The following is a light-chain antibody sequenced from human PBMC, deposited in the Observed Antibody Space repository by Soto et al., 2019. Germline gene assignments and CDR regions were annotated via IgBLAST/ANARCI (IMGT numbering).Light chain of an antibody. V-gene: IGLV2-14*03. Sequence: QSVLTQPASVSGSPGQSITISCTGTSSDVGGYNYVSWYQQHPGKAPKLMIYGVSNRPSGVSNRFSGSKSGNTASLTISGLQAEDAADYYCSSDASSGTLLFGGGTQLTVL. CDR3: SSDASSGTLL. CDR2: GVS. J-gene: IGLJ2*01. CDR1: SSDVGGYNY.